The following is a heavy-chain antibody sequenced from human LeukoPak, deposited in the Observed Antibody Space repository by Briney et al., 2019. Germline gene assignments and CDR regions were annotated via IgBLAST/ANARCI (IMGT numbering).Heavy chain of an antibody. CDR2: VYAGGGT. Sequence: GGSLRLSCAASGFTVSSNYLKWVRQAPGKGLEWVSLVYAGGGTYYADSVKGRFTISRDKSKNTLYHQMNSLRAEDSAVYYCARDRYDGAGSYGNYYGMDVWGQGTTVTVSS. CDR1: GFTVSSNY. V-gene: IGHV3-53*05. J-gene: IGHJ6*02. CDR3: ARDRYDGAGSYGNYYGMDV. D-gene: IGHD3-10*01.